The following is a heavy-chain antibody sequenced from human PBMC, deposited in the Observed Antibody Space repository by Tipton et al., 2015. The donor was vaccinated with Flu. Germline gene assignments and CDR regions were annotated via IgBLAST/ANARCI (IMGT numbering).Heavy chain of an antibody. V-gene: IGHV4-34*01. CDR2: INHSGST. D-gene: IGHD1-26*01. J-gene: IGHJ4*02. CDR3: ARDWGGSYYGY. CDR1: GGSFSGYY. Sequence: TLSLTCAVYGGSFSGYYWSWIRQPPGKGLEWIGEINHSGSTNYNPSLKSRVTISVDTSKNQFSLKLSSVTAADTAVYYCARDWGGSYYGYWGQGTLVTVSS.